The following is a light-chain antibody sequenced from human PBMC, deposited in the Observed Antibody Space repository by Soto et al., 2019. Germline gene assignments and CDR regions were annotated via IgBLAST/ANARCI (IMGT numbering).Light chain of an antibody. V-gene: IGLV1-40*01. Sequence: QSVLTQPPSVSGAPGQRVTISCTGSSSNIGAGYYVHWYQQLPGTAPKLLIYGNSNRPSGVPDRFSGSKSGTSASLAITGLQAEDEADYYCQSYDSSINGVVFGGGTKLTVL. CDR1: SSNIGAGYY. CDR2: GNS. CDR3: QSYDSSINGVV. J-gene: IGLJ2*01.